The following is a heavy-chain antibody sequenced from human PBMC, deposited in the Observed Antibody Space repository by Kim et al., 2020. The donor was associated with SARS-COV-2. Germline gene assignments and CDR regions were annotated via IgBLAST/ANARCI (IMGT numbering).Heavy chain of an antibody. V-gene: IGHV3-23*01. J-gene: IGHJ4*02. D-gene: IGHD1-26*01. CDR1: GFIFSSNA. Sequence: GGSLRLSCAASGFIFSSNAMSWVRQAPGKGLEWVSAISDSGGNTYYSDSVKGRFTISRDNSKNTLYQQMNSLRPEDTAVYYCASRPLNGYSGSPIDFWGQGTLVTVSS. CDR3: ASRPLNGYSGSPIDF. CDR2: ISDSGGNT.